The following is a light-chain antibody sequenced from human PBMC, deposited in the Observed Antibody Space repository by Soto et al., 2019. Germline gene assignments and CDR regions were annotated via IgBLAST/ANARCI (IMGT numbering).Light chain of an antibody. V-gene: IGKV1-5*03. CDR3: QQYDVYST. J-gene: IGKJ1*01. Sequence: DIQMTQSPSTMSASVGGTVTITCRASRSISSWLAWYQQKPGIAPKLLIYKASTLQSGVPSGFRGSGYGTDFTLTISRLQPDDSATYYCQQYDVYSTFGQGTKVEIK. CDR1: RSISSW. CDR2: KAS.